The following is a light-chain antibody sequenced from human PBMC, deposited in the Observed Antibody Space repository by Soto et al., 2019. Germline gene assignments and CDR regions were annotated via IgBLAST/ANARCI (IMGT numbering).Light chain of an antibody. CDR1: QSLVYSDGDTF. J-gene: IGKJ3*01. CDR3: MQAIYWPFT. Sequence: DVVLTQSPLFLPVTLGQPASISCRSSQSLVYSDGDTFLSWFQQRPGQSPRRLIYKVSNRDTGVPVRFRGSGSGTDFTLKSSRVEAEGVGVYFCMQAIYWPFTFGPGTKVDIK. V-gene: IGKV2-30*01. CDR2: KVS.